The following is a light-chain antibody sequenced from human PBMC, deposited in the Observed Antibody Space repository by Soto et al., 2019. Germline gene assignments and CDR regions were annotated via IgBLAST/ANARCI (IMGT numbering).Light chain of an antibody. J-gene: IGLJ1*01. Sequence: QSVLTQPASVSGSPGQSITISCTGTSSDVGSYNRVSWYQQPPGTAPKLMIYEVSNRPSGVSIRFSGSKSGNTASLTISGLQAEDEADYFCNSYTTSSTYVFGTGTKVTV. V-gene: IGLV2-14*01. CDR2: EVS. CDR1: SSDVGSYNR. CDR3: NSYTTSSTYV.